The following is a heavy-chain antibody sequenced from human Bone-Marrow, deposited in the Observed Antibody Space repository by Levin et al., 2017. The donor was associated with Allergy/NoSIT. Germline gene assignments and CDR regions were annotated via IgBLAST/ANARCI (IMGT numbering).Heavy chain of an antibody. V-gene: IGHV3-23*01. J-gene: IGHJ5*02. CDR1: GFTFSSYA. D-gene: IGHD4-17*01. Sequence: PGGSLRLSCAASGFTFSSYAMSWVRQAPGKGLEWVSAISGSGGSTYYADSVKGRFTISRDNSKNTLYLQMNSLRAEDTAVYYCAKVAWVHGDYANWFDPWGQGTLVTVSS. CDR3: AKVAWVHGDYANWFDP. CDR2: ISGSGGST.